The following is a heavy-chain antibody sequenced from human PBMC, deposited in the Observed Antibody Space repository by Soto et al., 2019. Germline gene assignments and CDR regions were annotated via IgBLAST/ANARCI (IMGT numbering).Heavy chain of an antibody. CDR1: RFTFSNYA. Sequence: PGGSLTRSCVASRFTFSNYAMAWVRQAPWKRLEWFSLIGGRGGTTKYEDSVKGRFSISRDDSKTTLYLQMDPLEVADTAIYYGAKPIGGPFFDSWGQGKLVTVSS. CDR2: IGGRGGTT. V-gene: IGHV3-23*01. CDR3: AKPIGGPFFDS. J-gene: IGHJ4*02.